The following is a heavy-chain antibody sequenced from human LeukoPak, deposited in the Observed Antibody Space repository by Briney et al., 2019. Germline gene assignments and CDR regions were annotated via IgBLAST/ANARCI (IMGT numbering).Heavy chain of an antibody. J-gene: IGHJ4*02. V-gene: IGHV5-51*01. CDR3: ARRITGGDRLFDY. D-gene: IGHD2-21*02. CDR1: GYSFTSYW. CDR2: IYPGDSDT. Sequence: GESLHISSKGSGYSFTSYWIGWVREMPGKGLEWMGIIYPGDSDTRYSPSFQGQFTISADKSISTAYLQWSSLKASDTAMYYCARRITGGDRLFDYWGQGTLVTGSS.